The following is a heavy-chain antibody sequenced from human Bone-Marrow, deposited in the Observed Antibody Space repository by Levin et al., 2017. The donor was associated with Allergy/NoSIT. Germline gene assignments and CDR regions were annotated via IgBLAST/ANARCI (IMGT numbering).Heavy chain of an antibody. J-gene: IGHJ6*03. Sequence: SETLSLTCAVYVGSFSGYYWSWIRQPPGKGLEWIGEINHSGSTTYNPSLKSRVSISVDTSKNQFSLKLSSVTAADTATYYCARVARTRGSGSYYNYYYYYYMYVWGKGTTVTVSS. CDR3: ARVARTRGSGSYYNYYYYYYMYV. CDR2: INHSGST. CDR1: VGSFSGYY. V-gene: IGHV4-34*01. D-gene: IGHD3-10*01.